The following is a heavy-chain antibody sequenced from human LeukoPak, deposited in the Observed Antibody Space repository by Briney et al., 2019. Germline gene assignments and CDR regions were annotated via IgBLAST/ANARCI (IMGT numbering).Heavy chain of an antibody. J-gene: IGHJ3*02. CDR1: GFTFSSYA. Sequence: GGSLRLSCAASGFTFSSYALSWVRQAPGKGLEWVSGISGSGGSTYYADSVKGRFTISRDNSKNTLYLQMNRLRAEYTAGYHCVKEWNDVGSDAFHIWGQGTMVTVSS. V-gene: IGHV3-23*01. CDR2: ISGSGGST. D-gene: IGHD1-1*01. CDR3: VKEWNDVGSDAFHI.